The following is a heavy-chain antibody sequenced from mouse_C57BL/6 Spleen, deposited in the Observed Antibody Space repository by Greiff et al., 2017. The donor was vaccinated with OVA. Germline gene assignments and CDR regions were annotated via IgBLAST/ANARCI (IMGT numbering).Heavy chain of an antibody. J-gene: IGHJ2*01. V-gene: IGHV5-6*01. CDR2: ISSGGSYN. CDR3: ARQETGTPYYFDY. CDR1: GFTFSSYG. D-gene: IGHD4-1*01. Sequence: EVQLVESGGDLVKPGGSLKLSCAASGFTFSSYGMSWVRQTPDKRLEWVATISSGGSYNYYPDSVKGRFTISRDNAKNTLYLQMRSLKSEDTAMYYCARQETGTPYYFDYWGHGTTLTVSS.